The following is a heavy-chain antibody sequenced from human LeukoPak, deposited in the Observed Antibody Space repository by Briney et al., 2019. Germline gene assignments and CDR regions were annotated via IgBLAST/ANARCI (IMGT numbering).Heavy chain of an antibody. Sequence: SETLSLTCTVSGGSISSYYWSWIRQPPGKGLEWIGYIYYSGSTNYNPSLKSRVTISVDTSNNQFSLKLSSVTAADTAVYYCASNYGDPYNWFDPWGQGTLVTVSS. V-gene: IGHV4-59*01. J-gene: IGHJ5*02. CDR2: IYYSGST. CDR3: ASNYGDPYNWFDP. CDR1: GGSISSYY. D-gene: IGHD4-17*01.